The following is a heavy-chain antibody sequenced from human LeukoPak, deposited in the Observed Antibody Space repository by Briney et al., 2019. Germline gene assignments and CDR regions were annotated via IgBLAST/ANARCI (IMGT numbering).Heavy chain of an antibody. Sequence: ASVKVSRKASGYTFTSYGISWVRQAPGQGLEWMGWFSAYNGNTNYAQKLQGRATMTTDTSTSTAYMELRSLRSDDTAVYYCARSVVVVAATGGDGSGRDWGQGTLVTVSS. D-gene: IGHD2-15*01. V-gene: IGHV1-18*01. J-gene: IGHJ4*02. CDR1: GYTFTSYG. CDR2: FSAYNGNT. CDR3: ARSVVVVAATGGDGSGRD.